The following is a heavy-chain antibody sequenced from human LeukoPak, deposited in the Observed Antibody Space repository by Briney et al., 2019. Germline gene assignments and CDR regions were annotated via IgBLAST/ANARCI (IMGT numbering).Heavy chain of an antibody. D-gene: IGHD3-10*02. Sequence: SETLSLTCTVSGGSISSSSYYWGWIRQPPRKGLEWIANIYYSGSTYYNPSLKSRVTISVDMSKNQLSLKLSSVTAADTAVYYCAISSDYYVTPHWYFDLWGRGTLVTVSS. V-gene: IGHV4-39*07. J-gene: IGHJ2*01. CDR2: IYYSGST. CDR3: AISSDYYVTPHWYFDL. CDR1: GGSISSSSYY.